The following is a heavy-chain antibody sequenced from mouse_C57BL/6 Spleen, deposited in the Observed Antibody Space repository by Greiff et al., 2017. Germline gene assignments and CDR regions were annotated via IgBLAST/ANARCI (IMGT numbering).Heavy chain of an antibody. CDR3: AREGITTVVPPGGFAY. V-gene: IGHV1-64*01. Sequence: VQLQQPGAELVKPGASVKLSCKASGYTFTSYWMHWVKQRPGQGLEWIGMIHPNSGSTNYNEKFKSKATLTVDKSSSTAYMQLSSLTSEDSAVYYCAREGITTVVPPGGFAYWGQGTLVTVSA. CDR1: GYTFTSYW. J-gene: IGHJ3*01. CDR2: IHPNSGST. D-gene: IGHD1-1*01.